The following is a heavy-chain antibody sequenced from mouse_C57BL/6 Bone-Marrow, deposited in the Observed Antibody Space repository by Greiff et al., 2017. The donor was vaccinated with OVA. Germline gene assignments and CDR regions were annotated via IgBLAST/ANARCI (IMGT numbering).Heavy chain of an antibody. J-gene: IGHJ2*01. Sequence: LQQPGTSVKLSCKASGYTFTSYWMHWVKQRPGQGLEWIGVIDPSDSYTNYNQKFKGKATLTVDTSSSTAYMQLSSLTSEDSAVYYCARGMVLYYFDYWGQGTTLTVSS. CDR1: GYTFTSYW. CDR3: ARGMVLYYFDY. D-gene: IGHD2-10*02. V-gene: IGHV1-59*01. CDR2: IDPSDSYT.